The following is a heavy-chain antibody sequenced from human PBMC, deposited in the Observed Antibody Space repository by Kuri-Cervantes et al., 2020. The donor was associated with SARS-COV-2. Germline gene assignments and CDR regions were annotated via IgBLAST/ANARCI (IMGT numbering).Heavy chain of an antibody. J-gene: IGHJ4*02. Sequence: SETLSLTCTVSGGSISSSSYYWGWIRQPPGKGLEWIGSIYYSGSTYYNPSLKSRVTISVDTSKNQFSLKLSSVTAADTAIYYCARLTSTVVTHYFDYWGQGTRVTVSS. CDR2: IYYSGST. V-gene: IGHV4-39*01. D-gene: IGHD4-23*01. CDR1: GGSISSSSYY. CDR3: ARLTSTVVTHYFDY.